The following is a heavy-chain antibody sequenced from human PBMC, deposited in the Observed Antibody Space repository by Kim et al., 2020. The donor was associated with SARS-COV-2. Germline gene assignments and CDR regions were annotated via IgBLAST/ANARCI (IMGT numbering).Heavy chain of an antibody. D-gene: IGHD2-2*01. CDR1: GFTFSSYS. Sequence: GGSLRLSCAASGFTFSSYSMNWVRQAPGKGLEWVSSISSSSSYIYYADSVKGRFTISRDNAKNSLYLQMNSLRAEDTAVYYCARDIVVVPAARAHARQLGYWGQGTLVTVSS. CDR3: ARDIVVVPAARAHARQLGY. J-gene: IGHJ4*02. V-gene: IGHV3-21*01. CDR2: ISSSSSYI.